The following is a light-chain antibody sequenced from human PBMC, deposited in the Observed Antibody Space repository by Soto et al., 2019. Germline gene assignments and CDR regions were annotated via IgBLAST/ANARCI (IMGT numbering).Light chain of an antibody. CDR1: QSINTW. V-gene: IGKV1-5*01. Sequence: DIQMTQSPSTLSASVGDRVSTTCRASQSINTWLAWHQQKPGKAPKLLIYDASSLESGVPSRFSGSGSGTEFTLTISSLQPDDFATYYCQHYNSYSEAFGQGTKVDIK. J-gene: IGKJ1*01. CDR3: QHYNSYSEA. CDR2: DAS.